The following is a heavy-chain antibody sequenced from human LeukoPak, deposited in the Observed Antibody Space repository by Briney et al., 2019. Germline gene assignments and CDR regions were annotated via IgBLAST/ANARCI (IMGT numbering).Heavy chain of an antibody. D-gene: IGHD6-13*01. V-gene: IGHV3-33*01. Sequence: GGSLRLSCVASGFTFSNYAMHWVRQAPGKGLEWVAVIWYDGSNKNYADSAKGRFTISKNNSKNTLYLQMNSLRAEDTAVFYCARESAGFDYWGQGTLVTVSS. J-gene: IGHJ4*02. CDR1: GFTFSNYA. CDR2: IWYDGSNK. CDR3: ARESAGFDY.